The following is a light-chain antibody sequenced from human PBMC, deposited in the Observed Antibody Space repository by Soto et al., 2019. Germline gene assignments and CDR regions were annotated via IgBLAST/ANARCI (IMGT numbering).Light chain of an antibody. V-gene: IGLV2-8*01. Sequence: SVLTQPPSASGSPGQSVTISCTGTSSDVGGYIFVSWYQQHPGKVPKLIIYDVNKRPPGVPDRFSGSKYGNTASLTVSGLQAEDEGDYYCVSFAGGTYVFGTGTKVTVL. CDR1: SSDVGGYIF. CDR3: VSFAGGTYV. J-gene: IGLJ1*01. CDR2: DVN.